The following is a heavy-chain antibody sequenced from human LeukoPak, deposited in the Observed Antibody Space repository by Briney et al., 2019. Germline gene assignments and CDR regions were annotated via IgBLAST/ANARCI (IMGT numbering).Heavy chain of an antibody. CDR3: ARPHTVVTPRGASDI. Sequence: GESLKISCKGSGYSFTSYWIGWVRQMPGKGLEWMGIIYPGDSDTRYSPSFQGQVTISADKSISTAYLQWSSLKASDTAMYYCARPHTVVTPRGASDIWGQGTMVTVSS. J-gene: IGHJ3*02. D-gene: IGHD2-21*02. CDR1: GYSFTSYW. CDR2: IYPGDSDT. V-gene: IGHV5-51*01.